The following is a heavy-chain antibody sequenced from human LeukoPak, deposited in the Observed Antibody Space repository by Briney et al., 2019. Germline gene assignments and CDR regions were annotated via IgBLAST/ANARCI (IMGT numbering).Heavy chain of an antibody. CDR1: GYTFTGYY. J-gene: IGHJ3*02. Sequence: GASVKVSCKASGYTFTGYYMHWVRQAPGQGLEWMGWINPNNGGTNYAQKFQGRVTMTRDTSISTAYMDLSRLRSDDTAVYYCARGGKIMITMVRGVLASRDAFDIWGQGTMVTVSS. V-gene: IGHV1-2*02. CDR3: ARGGKIMITMVRGVLASRDAFDI. D-gene: IGHD3-10*01. CDR2: INPNNGGT.